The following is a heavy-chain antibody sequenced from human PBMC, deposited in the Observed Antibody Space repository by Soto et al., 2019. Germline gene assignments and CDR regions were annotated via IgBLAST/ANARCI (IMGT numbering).Heavy chain of an antibody. D-gene: IGHD3-3*01. CDR3: ARSPGGNFGIIIEGSNWFDP. J-gene: IGHJ5*02. CDR2: INPHGGST. Sequence: GXSVMVTCNTAGDSFTSYYLKWGRRATGQGLEWMGVINPHGGSTKYAQKFQGRVTMTRDTSRSTVYMELRSLRSDDTTIYYCARSPGGNFGIIIEGSNWFDPWGQGTLVTVSS. V-gene: IGHV1-46*01. CDR1: GDSFTSYY.